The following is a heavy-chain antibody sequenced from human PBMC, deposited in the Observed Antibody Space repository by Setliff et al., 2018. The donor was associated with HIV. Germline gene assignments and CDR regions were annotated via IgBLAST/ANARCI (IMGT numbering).Heavy chain of an antibody. CDR1: GYSFTSNS. Sequence: GASVKVSCKASGYSFTSNSLNWVRQAAGQGLERMGWMKHKSGNIGYAQKFQDRVTMTRNTSICTAYMELSSLRSEDTAVYYCARARTDYYDRRRRSHYYIDVWAKGATVTVSS. CDR3: ARARTDYYDRRRRSHYYIDV. V-gene: IGHV1-8*01. J-gene: IGHJ6*03. D-gene: IGHD3-22*01. CDR2: MKHKSGNI.